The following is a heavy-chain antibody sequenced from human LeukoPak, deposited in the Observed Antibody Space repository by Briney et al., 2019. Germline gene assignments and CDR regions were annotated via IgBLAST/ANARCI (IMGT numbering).Heavy chain of an antibody. D-gene: IGHD6-19*01. CDR2: IYYSGST. CDR3: ARSAIQWLPPRYFDL. Sequence: PSETLSLTCTVSGGSISGYYWSWIRQPPGKGLEWIGYIYYSGSTNYNPSLKSRVTISVDTSKNQFSLKLSSVTAADTAVYYCARSAIQWLPPRYFDLWGRGTLVTVSS. J-gene: IGHJ2*01. V-gene: IGHV4-59*08. CDR1: GGSISGYY.